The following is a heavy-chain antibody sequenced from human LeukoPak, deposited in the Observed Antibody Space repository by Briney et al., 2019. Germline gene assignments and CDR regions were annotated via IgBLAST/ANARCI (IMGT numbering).Heavy chain of an antibody. Sequence: PGGSLRLSCAASGFTFSSYAMGWVRQAPGKGLEWVSLISGSGGSTYYADSVKGRFTVSRDNSKNTEYLQMNSLRAEDTAVYYCASISVTTVYFDYWGQGTLVTVSS. J-gene: IGHJ4*02. D-gene: IGHD4-17*01. V-gene: IGHV3-23*01. CDR1: GFTFSSYA. CDR3: ASISVTTVYFDY. CDR2: ISGSGGST.